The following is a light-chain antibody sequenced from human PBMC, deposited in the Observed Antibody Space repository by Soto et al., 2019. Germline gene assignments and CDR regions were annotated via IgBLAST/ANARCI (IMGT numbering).Light chain of an antibody. CDR3: SSYGGSNNLV. Sequence: SALTQPPSASGSPGQSVTISCTGTSSDVGGYDYVSWYQQHPGKAPKLMIYEVNKRPSGVPDRFSGSKSGNTASLTVSGLQAEDEADYYCSSYGGSNNLVFGGGTKLTVL. J-gene: IGLJ2*01. CDR2: EVN. V-gene: IGLV2-8*01. CDR1: SSDVGGYDY.